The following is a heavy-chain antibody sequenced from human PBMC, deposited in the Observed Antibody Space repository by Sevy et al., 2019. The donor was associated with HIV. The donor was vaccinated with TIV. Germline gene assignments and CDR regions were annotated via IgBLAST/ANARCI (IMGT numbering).Heavy chain of an antibody. V-gene: IGHV3-30-3*01. J-gene: IGHJ4*02. Sequence: GGSLRLSCAASGFTFSSYAMHWVRQAPGKGLEWVAVISYDGSNKYYADSVKGRFTISRDNSKNTLYLQMNSLRAEDTALYYCARDFSLGSFGGSCFDYWGQGTLVTVSS. CDR2: ISYDGSNK. CDR1: GFTFSSYA. CDR3: ARDFSLGSFGGSCFDY. D-gene: IGHD2-15*01.